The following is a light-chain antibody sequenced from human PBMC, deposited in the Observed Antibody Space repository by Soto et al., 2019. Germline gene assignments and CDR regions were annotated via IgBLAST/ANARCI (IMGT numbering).Light chain of an antibody. CDR2: GTS. CDR3: QQYGSSLIT. V-gene: IGKV1-39*01. CDR1: QTIGNY. Sequence: DIPMNQSPSSLSAPVGDRVTIPCRASQTIGNYLNWYQQKPGKAPKLLIYGTSTLQSGVPSGFSGSGSGTDFTLTISRLEPEDFAVYYCQQYGSSLITFGQGTRLEIK. J-gene: IGKJ5*01.